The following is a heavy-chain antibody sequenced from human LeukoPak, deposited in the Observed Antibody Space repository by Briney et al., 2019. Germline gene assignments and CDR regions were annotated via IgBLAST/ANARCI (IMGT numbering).Heavy chain of an antibody. CDR3: AREGSGGWSSSSYGMAV. V-gene: IGHV3-74*01. J-gene: IGHJ6*02. D-gene: IGHD6-19*01. CDR1: GFTSSSYW. CDR2: INSDESST. Sequence: GGSLRLSCAASGFTSSSYWMHWVRQAPGKGLVWVSRINSDESSTDYADSVKGRFTISRDNAKNTLYLQMKSLRAEDTAVYYCAREGSGGWSSSSYGMAVGGQGTTATVSS.